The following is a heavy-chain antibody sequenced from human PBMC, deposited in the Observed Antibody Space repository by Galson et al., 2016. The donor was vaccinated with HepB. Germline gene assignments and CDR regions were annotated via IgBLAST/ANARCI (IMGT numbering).Heavy chain of an antibody. CDR3: ARDLYPKRYDFLSAYHKPAFDI. J-gene: IGHJ3*02. D-gene: IGHD3/OR15-3a*01. CDR1: GFTFSDYY. CDR2: ISGGSSYT. V-gene: IGHV3-11*06. Sequence: SLRLSCAASGFTFSDYYMSWIRQAPGKGLEWVSYISGGSSYTNYADSVKDRFTISRDNAKNSLYLRLSSLRAEDTAVYYCARDLYPKRYDFLSAYHKPAFDIWGQGTMVTVSS.